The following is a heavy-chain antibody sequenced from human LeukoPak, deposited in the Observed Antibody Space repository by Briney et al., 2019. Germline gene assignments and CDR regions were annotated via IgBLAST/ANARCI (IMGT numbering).Heavy chain of an antibody. CDR2: ISGSGGST. V-gene: IGHV3-23*01. D-gene: IGHD6-13*01. CDR1: GFTFSSTT. CDR3: AYSSSWYGIYFDY. J-gene: IGHJ4*02. Sequence: GGSLRLSCVASGFTFSSTTMGWVRQAPGKGLEWVSAISGSGGSTYYADSVKGRFTISRDNSKNTLYLQMNSLRAGDTAVYYCAYSSSWYGIYFDYWGQGTLVTVSS.